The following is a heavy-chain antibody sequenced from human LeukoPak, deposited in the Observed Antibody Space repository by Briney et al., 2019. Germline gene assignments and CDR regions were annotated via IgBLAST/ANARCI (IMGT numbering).Heavy chain of an antibody. J-gene: IGHJ5*02. CDR2: ISAYNGNT. D-gene: IGHD5-24*01. V-gene: IGHV1-18*01. CDR3: ARGGRDGYNWFDP. CDR1: GYTFTSYG. Sequence: ASVKVSCKASGYTFTSYGISWVRQAPGQGLEWMGWISAYNGNTNYAQKLQGRVTITADESTSTAYMELSSLRSEDTAVYYCARGGRDGYNWFDPWGQGTLVTVSS.